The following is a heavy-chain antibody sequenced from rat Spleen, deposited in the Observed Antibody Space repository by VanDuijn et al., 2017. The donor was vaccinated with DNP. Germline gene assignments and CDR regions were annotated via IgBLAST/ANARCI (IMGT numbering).Heavy chain of an antibody. CDR3: ARDGLAAPFAS. J-gene: IGHJ3*01. V-gene: IGHV2S75*01. CDR2: IWGDGST. Sequence: QVQLKESGPVLVQASETLSLTCTVSGFSLTNYGVIWVRQSPGKGLEWMGIIWGDGSTEYNSVLKSRLSISRDTSKSQVFLKMNSLQTENTATYYCARDGLAAPFASWGQGTLVTVSS. CDR1: GFSLTNYG. D-gene: IGHD1-2*01.